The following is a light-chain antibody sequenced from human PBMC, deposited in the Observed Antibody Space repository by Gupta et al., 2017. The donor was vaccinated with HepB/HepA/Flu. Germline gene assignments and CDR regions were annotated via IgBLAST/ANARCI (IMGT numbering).Light chain of an antibody. CDR2: QDK. V-gene: IGLV3-1*01. CDR1: NLGVKY. J-gene: IGLJ2*01. CDR3: HACDSSTEV. Sequence: SVLTQPPSMAVSPGQTAIITCSGVNLGVKYAYWYQQKPVQSPVLVLYQDKKRPPGTPGRFSGSNSVTTATLTISGTQARDEDDYYCHACDSSTEVFGGGTKLTVL.